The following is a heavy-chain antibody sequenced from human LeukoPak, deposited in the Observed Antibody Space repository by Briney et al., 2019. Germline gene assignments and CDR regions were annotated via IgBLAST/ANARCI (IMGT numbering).Heavy chain of an antibody. CDR1: GGSISSGGYY. CDR3: ARAPYVWGSYRYPKYWYFDL. V-gene: IGHV4-31*03. CDR2: IYYSGST. J-gene: IGHJ2*01. D-gene: IGHD3-16*02. Sequence: SETLSLTCTVSGGSISSGGYYWSWIRQHPGKGLEWIGYIYYSGSTYYNPSLKSRVTISVDTSKNQFSLKLSSVTAADTAVYYCARAPYVWGSYRYPKYWYFDLWGRGTLVTVSS.